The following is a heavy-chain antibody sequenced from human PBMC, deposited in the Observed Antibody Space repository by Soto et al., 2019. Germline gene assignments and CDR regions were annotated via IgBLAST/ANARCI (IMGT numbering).Heavy chain of an antibody. J-gene: IGHJ6*02. CDR1: RGSFSGFY. V-gene: IGHV4-34*01. CDR3: ARGRGYVYGSNFYGLDV. CDR2: INHSGTT. Sequence: SETLSLTCGVYRGSFSGFYWSWVRQTPGGGLEWIGEINHSGTTNYNPSLQNRVTISVDKSTNNFSLKMTSVTAADAAVYYCARGRGYVYGSNFYGLDVWGQGTTVTVSS. D-gene: IGHD6-25*01.